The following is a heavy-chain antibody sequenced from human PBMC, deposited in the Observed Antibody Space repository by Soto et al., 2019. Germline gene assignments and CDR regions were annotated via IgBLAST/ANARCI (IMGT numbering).Heavy chain of an antibody. CDR1: GFTFSSYA. CDR2: ISGSGGST. Sequence: PGGSLRLSCAASGFTFSSYAMSWVRQAPGKGLEWVSAISGSGGSTYYADSVKGRFTISRDNSKNTLYLQMNSLRAEDTAVYYCAKRSIVAKIIDYYYYYMDVWGKGTTVTVSS. V-gene: IGHV3-23*01. D-gene: IGHD5-12*01. CDR3: AKRSIVAKIIDYYYYYMDV. J-gene: IGHJ6*03.